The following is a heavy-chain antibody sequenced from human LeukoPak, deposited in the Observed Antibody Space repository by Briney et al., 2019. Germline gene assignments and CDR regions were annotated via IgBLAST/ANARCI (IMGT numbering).Heavy chain of an antibody. Sequence: GGSLRLSCAASGFTFDDYAMHWVRQILGKSLQWVSLISWDGTTTYYADSVKGRFTISRDNNKNSLHLQMNSLRAEDTAVYYCAELGITMIGGVWGKGTTVTISS. CDR2: ISWDGTTT. CDR3: AELGITMIGGV. V-gene: IGHV3-43D*03. D-gene: IGHD3-10*02. J-gene: IGHJ6*04. CDR1: GFTFDDYA.